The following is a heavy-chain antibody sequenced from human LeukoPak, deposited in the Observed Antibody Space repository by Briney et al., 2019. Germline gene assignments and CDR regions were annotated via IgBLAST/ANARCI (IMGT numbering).Heavy chain of an antibody. J-gene: IGHJ4*02. CDR2: IWYDGSNK. CDR1: GFTFSSYG. CDR3: AREGPRGNSQFDY. D-gene: IGHD2/OR15-2a*01. V-gene: IGHV3-33*01. Sequence: GGSLRLSCAASGFTFSSYGTHWVRQAPGKGLEWVALIWYDGSNKYYADSVKGRLTISRDNSKNTLYLQMNSLRAEDTAVYYCAREGPRGNSQFDYWGQGTLVTVSS.